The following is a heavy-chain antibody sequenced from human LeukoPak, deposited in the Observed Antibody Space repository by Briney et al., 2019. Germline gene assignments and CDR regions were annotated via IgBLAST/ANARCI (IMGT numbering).Heavy chain of an antibody. D-gene: IGHD6-19*01. CDR2: ISGSGGST. CDR3: AKGALSYSSGWYGDNWFDP. J-gene: IGHJ5*02. V-gene: IGHV3-23*01. Sequence: PGGSLRLSCAASGFTFSSYAMSWVRQAPGKGLEWVSAISGSGGSTYYAYSVKGRFTFSRANSKNTLYLQMNSLRAEDTAVYYCAKGALSYSSGWYGDNWFDPWGQGTLVTVSS. CDR1: GFTFSSYA.